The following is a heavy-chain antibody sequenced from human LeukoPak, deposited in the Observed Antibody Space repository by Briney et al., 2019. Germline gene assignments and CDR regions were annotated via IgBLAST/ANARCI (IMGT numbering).Heavy chain of an antibody. V-gene: IGHV4-34*01. D-gene: IGHD2-15*01. CDR3: ARDRSSCSGGSCTEVLDY. J-gene: IGHJ4*02. CDR2: MNHSGSA. CDR1: GGSFSGYY. Sequence: PSETLSLTCAVYGGSFSGYYWTWIRQPPGKGLEWIGEMNHSGSANYNPSLKSRVTISVDTSKNQCSLRLSSVTAVDTAVYYCARDRSSCSGGSCTEVLDYWGQGTLVTVSS.